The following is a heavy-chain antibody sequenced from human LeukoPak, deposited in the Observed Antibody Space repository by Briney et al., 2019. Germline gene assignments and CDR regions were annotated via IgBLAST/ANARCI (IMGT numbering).Heavy chain of an antibody. Sequence: ASVKVSCTASGYTFTSYGISWVRQAPGQGLEWMGWISAYNGNTNYAQKLQGRVTMTTDTSTSTAYMELRSLRSDDTAVYYCAREDCSGGSCYSWGAFDIWGQGTMVTVSS. CDR1: GYTFTSYG. CDR2: ISAYNGNT. J-gene: IGHJ3*02. D-gene: IGHD2-15*01. CDR3: AREDCSGGSCYSWGAFDI. V-gene: IGHV1-18*01.